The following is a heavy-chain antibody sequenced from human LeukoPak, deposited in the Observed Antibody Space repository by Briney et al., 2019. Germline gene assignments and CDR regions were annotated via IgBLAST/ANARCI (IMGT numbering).Heavy chain of an antibody. J-gene: IGHJ5*02. CDR3: ARTTYYDFWSGYRADQFDP. Sequence: SETLSLTCTVSGGSISSYYWSWIRQPAGKGLEWIGSIYHSGSTYYNPSLRSRVTISVDTSKNQFSLKLSSVTAADTAVYYCARTTYYDFWSGYRADQFDPWGQGTLVTVSS. D-gene: IGHD3-3*01. V-gene: IGHV4-4*07. CDR1: GGSISSYY. CDR2: IYHSGST.